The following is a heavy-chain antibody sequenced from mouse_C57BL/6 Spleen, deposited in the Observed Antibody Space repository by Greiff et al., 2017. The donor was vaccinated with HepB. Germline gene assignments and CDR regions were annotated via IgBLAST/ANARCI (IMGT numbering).Heavy chain of an antibody. J-gene: IGHJ4*01. Sequence: VHVKQSGPELVKPGASVKMSCKASGYTFTDYNMHWVKQSHGKSLEWIGYINPNNGGTSYNQKFKGKATLTVNKSSSTAYMELRSLTSEDSAVYYCARSYTTVVGNYYAMDYWGQGTSVTVSS. CDR3: ARSYTTVVGNYYAMDY. CDR2: INPNNGGT. V-gene: IGHV1-22*01. CDR1: GYTFTDYN. D-gene: IGHD1-1*01.